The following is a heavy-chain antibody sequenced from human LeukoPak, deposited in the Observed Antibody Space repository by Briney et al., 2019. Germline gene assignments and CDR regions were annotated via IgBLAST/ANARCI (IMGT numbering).Heavy chain of an antibody. V-gene: IGHV4-59*01. D-gene: IGHD5-12*01. J-gene: IGHJ4*02. CDR2: IHDNGRT. CDR1: GGPISGYF. Sequence: PSETLSFTCTVSGGPISGYFWSWIRQPPGKGLEWIGYIHDNGRTTYNPSLRSRVTISIDTSKSQFSLKLNSLTTTDTAVYYCARVGGYSGFYWGQGTLVTVSS. CDR3: ARVGGYSGFY.